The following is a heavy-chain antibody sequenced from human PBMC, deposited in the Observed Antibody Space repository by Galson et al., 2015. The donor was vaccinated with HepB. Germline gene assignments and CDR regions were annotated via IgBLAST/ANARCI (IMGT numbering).Heavy chain of an antibody. CDR2: IRYDGSNK. V-gene: IGHV3-30*02. CDR1: GFTFSSYG. D-gene: IGHD6-19*01. CDR3: AKDTLCLGVAGTGDWGECENWFDP. J-gene: IGHJ5*02. Sequence: SLRLSCAASGFTFSSYGMHWVRQAPGKGLEWVAFIRYDGSNKYYADSVKGRFTISRDNSKNTLYLQMNSLRAEDTAVYYCAKDTLCLGVAGTGDWGECENWFDPWGQGTLVTVSS.